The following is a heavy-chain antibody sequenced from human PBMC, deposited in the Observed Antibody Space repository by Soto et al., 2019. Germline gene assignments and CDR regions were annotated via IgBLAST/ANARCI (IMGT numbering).Heavy chain of an antibody. Sequence: SETLSLTCTVSGGSISSGDYYWSWIRQPPGKGLEWIGYIYYSGSTYYNPSLKSRVTISVDTSKNQFSLKLSSVTAADTAVYYCASNLMVRGAFDYWGQGTLVTVSS. CDR3: ASNLMVRGAFDY. J-gene: IGHJ4*02. CDR1: GGSISSGDYY. CDR2: IYYSGST. D-gene: IGHD3-10*01. V-gene: IGHV4-30-4*01.